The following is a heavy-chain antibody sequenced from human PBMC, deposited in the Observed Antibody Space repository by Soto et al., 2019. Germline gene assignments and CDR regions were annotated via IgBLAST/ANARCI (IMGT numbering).Heavy chain of an antibody. Sequence: PSETLSLTCTVSGGSISSYYWSWIRQPAGKGLEWIGRIYTSGSTNYNPSLKSRVTMSVDTSKNQFSLKLSSVGAADTAVYYCARDPSYSNYYYYYYGMDVWGQGTTVTVAS. CDR2: IYTSGST. J-gene: IGHJ6*02. V-gene: IGHV4-4*07. CDR3: ARDPSYSNYYYYYYGMDV. CDR1: GGSISSYY. D-gene: IGHD4-4*01.